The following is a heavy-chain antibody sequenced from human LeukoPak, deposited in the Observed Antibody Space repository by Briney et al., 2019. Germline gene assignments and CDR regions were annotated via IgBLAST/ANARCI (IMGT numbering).Heavy chain of an antibody. D-gene: IGHD6-13*01. V-gene: IGHV5-51*01. CDR1: EYRFTSYW. CDR2: IYPADSDM. CDR3: ARVRSSWYTDAFHI. Sequence: GESLKISCQGSEYRFTSYWIAWVRQMPGKGLEWMGIIYPADSDMRYSPSFQGQVTMSVDKSISTAYLQWRSLKASDTAMYYCARVRSSWYTDAFHIWGQGTMVSV. J-gene: IGHJ3*02.